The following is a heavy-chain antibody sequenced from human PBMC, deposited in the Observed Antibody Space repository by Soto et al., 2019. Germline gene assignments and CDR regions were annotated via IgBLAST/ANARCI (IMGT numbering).Heavy chain of an antibody. D-gene: IGHD4-17*01. V-gene: IGHV1-3*01. J-gene: IGHJ2*01. CDR3: ARVGTTVTTYWYFDL. Sequence: ASVKVSCKASGYSFAKYVIYWVRQAPGQRLEWMGWINAGNGNTKYSQKFQGRVTITRDTSATTAYMELSSLRSEDTAVYYCARVGTTVTTYWYFDLWGRGTLVTVSS. CDR2: INAGNGNT. CDR1: GYSFAKYV.